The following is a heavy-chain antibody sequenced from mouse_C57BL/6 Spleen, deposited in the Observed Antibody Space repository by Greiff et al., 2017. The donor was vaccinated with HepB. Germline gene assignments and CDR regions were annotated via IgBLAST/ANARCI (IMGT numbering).Heavy chain of an antibody. V-gene: IGHV1-15*01. CDR1: GYTFTDYE. CDR2: IDPETGGT. CDR3: TSQAYYDFDY. Sequence: VQRVESGAELVRPGASVTLSCKASGYTFTDYEMHWVKQTPVHGLEWIGAIDPETGGTAYNQKFKGKAILTADKSSSTAYMELRSLTSEDSAVYYCTSQAYYDFDYWGQGTTLTVSS. D-gene: IGHD2-10*01. J-gene: IGHJ2*01.